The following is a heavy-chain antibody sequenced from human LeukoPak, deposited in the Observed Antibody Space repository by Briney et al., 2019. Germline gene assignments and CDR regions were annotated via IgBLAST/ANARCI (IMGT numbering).Heavy chain of an antibody. V-gene: IGHV4-39*01. Sequence: PSETLSLTCAVYGGSFSSSSYYWGWIRQPPGKGLEWIGSIYYSGSTYYNPSLKSRVTISVDTSKNQFSLKLSSVTAADTAVYYCARPRYSSSWAFDYWGQGTLVTVSS. CDR2: IYYSGST. CDR1: GGSFSSSSYY. CDR3: ARPRYSSSWAFDY. D-gene: IGHD6-13*01. J-gene: IGHJ4*02.